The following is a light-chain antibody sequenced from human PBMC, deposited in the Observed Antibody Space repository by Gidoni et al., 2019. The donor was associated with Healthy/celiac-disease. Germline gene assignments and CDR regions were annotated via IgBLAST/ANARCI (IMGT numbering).Light chain of an antibody. J-gene: IGKJ2*01. CDR3: QQYNNWPPMYT. Sequence: EIVMTQSPATLSVSPGERATLSCRASQSVSRNLAWYQQKPGQAPRLLIYGASTRAPGTPARFSGSGSGTEFTLTISILQSEDFAVYYCQQYNNWPPMYTFGQGTKLEIK. CDR1: QSVSRN. CDR2: GAS. V-gene: IGKV3-15*01.